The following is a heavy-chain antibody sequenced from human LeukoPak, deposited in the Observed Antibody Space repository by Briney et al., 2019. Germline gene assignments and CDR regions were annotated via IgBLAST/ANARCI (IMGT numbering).Heavy chain of an antibody. CDR2: IRYDGSNK. CDR3: ANLARPLDY. CDR1: GFTFSNAW. Sequence: GGSLRLSCAASGFTFSNAWMSWVRQAPGKGLEWVAFIRYDGSNKYYADSVKGRFTISRDNSKNTLYLQMNSLKPEDTAVYYCANLARPLDYWGQGTLVTVSS. J-gene: IGHJ4*02. D-gene: IGHD6-6*01. V-gene: IGHV3-30*02.